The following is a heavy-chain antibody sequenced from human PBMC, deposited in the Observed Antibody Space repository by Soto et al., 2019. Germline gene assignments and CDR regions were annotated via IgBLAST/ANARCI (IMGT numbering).Heavy chain of an antibody. CDR1: GYTFTSYY. D-gene: IGHD1-26*01. Sequence: ASVKVSCKASGYTFTSYYMHWVRQAPGQGLEWMGIINPSGGSTSYAQKFQGRVTMTRDTSNNRFSLTLSSLTAAHTAVYFCARLAYSGYLQTWGQGSLVTVSS. CDR3: ARLAYSGYLQT. J-gene: IGHJ1*01. CDR2: INPSGGST. V-gene: IGHV1-46*01.